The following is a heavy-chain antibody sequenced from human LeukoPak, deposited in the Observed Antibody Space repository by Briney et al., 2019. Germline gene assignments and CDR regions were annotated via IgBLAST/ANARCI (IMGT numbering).Heavy chain of an antibody. D-gene: IGHD3-10*01. CDR3: AGYYGSGQWDN. V-gene: IGHV4-59*12. CDR1: GGSIISYY. CDR2: TYNSGSS. J-gene: IGHJ4*02. Sequence: SETLSLTCTVSGGSIISYYWSRIRQPPGKGLEWIGYTYNSGSSSYSPSFKSRVTISTDTPRNQFFLRLTSVTAADTAVYYCAGYYGSGQWDNWGQGTLVTVSS.